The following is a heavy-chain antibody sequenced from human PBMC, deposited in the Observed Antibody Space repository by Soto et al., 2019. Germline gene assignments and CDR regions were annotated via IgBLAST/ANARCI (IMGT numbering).Heavy chain of an antibody. J-gene: IGHJ6*01. CDR1: GFTFSSYG. Sequence: GGSLRLSCAASGFTFSSYGMHWVRQAPGKGLEWVAVISYDGSNKYYADSVKGRFTISRDNSKNTLYLQMNSLRAEDTAVYYCXKKIYERVATSFHGMDVWGQGTTVTVSS. V-gene: IGHV3-30*18. CDR2: ISYDGSNK. CDR3: XKKIYERVATSFHGMDV. D-gene: IGHD5-12*01.